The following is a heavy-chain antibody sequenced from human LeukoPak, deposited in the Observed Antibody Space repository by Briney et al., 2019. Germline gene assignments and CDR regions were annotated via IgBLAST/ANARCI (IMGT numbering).Heavy chain of an antibody. V-gene: IGHV4-34*01. Sequence: SETLSLTCAVYGGSFSGYYWSWIRQPPGKGLEWIGEINHSGSTNYNPSLKSRVTISVDTSKNQFSLKLSSVTAADTAVYYCAESNYDILTNWFDPWGQGTLVTVSS. CDR1: GGSFSGYY. D-gene: IGHD3-9*01. CDR3: AESNYDILTNWFDP. J-gene: IGHJ5*02. CDR2: INHSGST.